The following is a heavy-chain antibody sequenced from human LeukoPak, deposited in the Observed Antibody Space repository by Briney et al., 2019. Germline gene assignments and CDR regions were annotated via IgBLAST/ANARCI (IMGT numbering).Heavy chain of an antibody. CDR2: IYYSGST. J-gene: IGHJ5*02. V-gene: IGHV4-39*01. CDR3: ARHTGDSSGYYYVFRGWFDP. Sequence: SETLSLTCTVSGGSISSYYWGWIRQPPGKGLEWIGSIYYSGSTYYNPSLKSRVTISVDTSKNQFSLKLSSVTAADTAVYYCARHTGDSSGYYYVFRGWFDPWGQGTLVTVSS. D-gene: IGHD3-22*01. CDR1: GGSISSYY.